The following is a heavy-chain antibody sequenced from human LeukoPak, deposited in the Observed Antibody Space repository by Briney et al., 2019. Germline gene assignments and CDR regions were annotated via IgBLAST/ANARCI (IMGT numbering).Heavy chain of an antibody. D-gene: IGHD6-6*01. CDR2: ISSSSSYI. J-gene: IGHJ4*02. V-gene: IGHV3-21*01. CDR1: GFTFSSYS. CDR3: ASYYDSSSSDLLDY. Sequence: GGSLRLSCAASGFTFSSYSMNWVRQAPGKGLEWVSSISSSSSYIYYADSVKGRFTISRDNAKNSLYLQMNSLRAEDTAVYYCASYYDSSSSDLLDYWGQGTLVTVSS.